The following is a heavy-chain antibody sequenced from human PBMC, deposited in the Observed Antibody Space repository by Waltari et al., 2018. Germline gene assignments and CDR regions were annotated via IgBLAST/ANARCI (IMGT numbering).Heavy chain of an antibody. CDR2: IHYSGGT. CDR3: ARYGEVPASYFFDH. J-gene: IGHJ4*01. V-gene: IGHV4-34*01. CDR1: GESFLGYF. Sequence: QVQLHQWGAGQLKPSETLSLTCAVSGESFLGYFWSWVRRSPGKGVDWLGSIHYSGGTNYNPTLESRLSLSVDTTKKQFSLKLTSVTAADAALYFCARYGEVPASYFFDHWGQGTLVTVSS. D-gene: IGHD2-21*01.